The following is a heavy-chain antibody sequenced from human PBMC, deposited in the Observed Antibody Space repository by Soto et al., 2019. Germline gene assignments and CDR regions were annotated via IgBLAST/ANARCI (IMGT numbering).Heavy chain of an antibody. CDR3: ARAQRDSSWSLWGPRNYFDY. CDR2: ISAYNGNT. Sequence: ASLKVSCKASGYTFTSYGIIWVRQAPGQGLEFMGWISAYNGNTNYAQKLQGRVTMTTDTSTSTAYMELRSLRSDDTAVYYCARAQRDSSWSLWGPRNYFDYWGQGTLVTVSS. V-gene: IGHV1-18*04. D-gene: IGHD6-13*01. CDR1: GYTFTSYG. J-gene: IGHJ4*02.